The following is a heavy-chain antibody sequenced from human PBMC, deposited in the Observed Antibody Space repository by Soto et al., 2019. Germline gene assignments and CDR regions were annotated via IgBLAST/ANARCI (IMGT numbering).Heavy chain of an antibody. CDR1: GGSFSGYY. CDR3: ARGSGYDLGRFDY. D-gene: IGHD5-12*01. V-gene: IGHV4-34*01. Sequence: SETLSLTCAVYGGSFSGYYWSWIRQPPGKGLEWIGEINHSGSTNYNPSLKSRVTISVDTSKNRFSLKLSSVTAADTAVYYCARGSGYDLGRFDYWGQGTLVNVSS. J-gene: IGHJ4*02. CDR2: INHSGST.